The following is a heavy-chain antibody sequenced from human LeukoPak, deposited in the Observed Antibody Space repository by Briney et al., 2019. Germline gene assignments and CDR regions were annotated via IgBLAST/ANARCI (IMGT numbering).Heavy chain of an antibody. Sequence: SETLSLTCAVYGGSLSGYYWSWIRQPPGKGREWIGEINRSGSTNYIPSLKSRVTISVDTSKNQFALKLSSVTAADTAVYYCERGLEAARPGYWGQGTLVTVSS. CDR2: INRSGST. V-gene: IGHV4-34*01. J-gene: IGHJ4*02. CDR1: GGSLSGYY. CDR3: ERGLEAARPGY. D-gene: IGHD6-6*01.